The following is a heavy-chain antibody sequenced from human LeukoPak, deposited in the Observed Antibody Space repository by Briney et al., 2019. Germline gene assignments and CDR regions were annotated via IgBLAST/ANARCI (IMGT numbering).Heavy chain of an antibody. J-gene: IGHJ4*02. V-gene: IGHV4-39*07. CDR3: ARLVRGIYDYFDY. D-gene: IGHD3-10*01. CDR1: GGSISSNSYY. CDR2: VYYTGST. Sequence: SETLFLTCTVSGGSISSNSYYWGWIRQPPGKGLEWVGTVYYTGSTYYNPSLKSRVTISVDTSKKQFSLKLSSVTAADTAVYYCARLVRGIYDYFDYWGQGTLVTVSS.